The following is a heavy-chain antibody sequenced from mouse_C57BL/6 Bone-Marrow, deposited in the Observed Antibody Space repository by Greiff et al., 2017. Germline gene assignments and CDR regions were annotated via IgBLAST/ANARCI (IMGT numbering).Heavy chain of an antibody. CDR2: IYPGSGST. V-gene: IGHV1-55*01. CDR3: ARDYSNPYYFDY. CDR1: GYTFTSYW. D-gene: IGHD2-5*01. J-gene: IGHJ2*01. Sequence: QVQLQQSGAELVKPGASVKMSCKASGYTFTSYWITWVKQRPGQGLEWIGDIYPGSGSTNYNEKFKSKATLTVDPSSSTAYMQLSSLTSEDSAVYYCARDYSNPYYFDYWGQGTTLTVSS.